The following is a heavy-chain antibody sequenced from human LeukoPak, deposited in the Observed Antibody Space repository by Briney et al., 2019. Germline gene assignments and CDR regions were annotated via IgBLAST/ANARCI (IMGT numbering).Heavy chain of an antibody. CDR1: GYTFTGYY. CDR3: ATYNDDHYQTSDDMDV. D-gene: IGHD3-22*01. Sequence: GASVKVSCKASGYTFTGYYMHWVRQAPGQGLEWMGWINPNSGGTNYVQKFQGRVSMTRETSISTAYMEVSRLRFDDTAVYYCATYNDDHYQTSDDMDVWGQGTTVTVS. CDR2: INPNSGGT. J-gene: IGHJ6*02. V-gene: IGHV1-2*02.